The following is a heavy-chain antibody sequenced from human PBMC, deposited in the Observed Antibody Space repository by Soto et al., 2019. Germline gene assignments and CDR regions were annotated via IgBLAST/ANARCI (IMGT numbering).Heavy chain of an antibody. CDR2: LHYNGNI. J-gene: IGHJ6*02. D-gene: IGHD1-26*01. CDR3: VRHGRPSAMAV. V-gene: IGHV4-39*01. CDR1: GGSISSRNYY. Sequence: QVQLQQSGPGLVKPSETLSLTCTVSGGSISSRNYYWAWIRQPPGKGLEWIGTLHYNGNIYYKASLQSRVTISVDTSKNQVSLNLSSVTAADTAVYYCVRHGRPSAMAVWGQGTTVIVSS.